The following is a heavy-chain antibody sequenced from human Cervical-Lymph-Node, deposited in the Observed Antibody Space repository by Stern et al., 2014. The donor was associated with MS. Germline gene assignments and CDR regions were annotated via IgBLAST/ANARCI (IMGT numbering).Heavy chain of an antibody. V-gene: IGHV3-30*03. CDR2: ISYDGSNK. J-gene: IGHJ6*02. D-gene: IGHD6-6*01. Sequence: VQLVESGGGVVQPGRSLRLSCAASGFTLSYYGMHWVRQAPGKGLEWGAVISYDGSNKYYADSVRGRFTISRDNSKNTLSLQMNSLRAEDTAMYYCARDTTIAARPYYYYYGMDVWGQGTTVTVSS. CDR1: GFTLSYYG. CDR3: ARDTTIAARPYYYYYGMDV.